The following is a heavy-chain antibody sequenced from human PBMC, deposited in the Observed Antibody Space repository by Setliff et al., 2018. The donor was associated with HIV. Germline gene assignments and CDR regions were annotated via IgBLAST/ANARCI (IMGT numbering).Heavy chain of an antibody. CDR2: IYGSGYT. CDR3: AFSKQMATMAFDY. J-gene: IGHJ4*02. V-gene: IGHV4-4*09. CDR1: DDSISTYY. Sequence: TSETLSLTCTVSDDSISTYYWSWIRQPPGKGLEWIGYIYGSGYTNYNPSLKSRVTISVDTSKNQFSLKLSSVTAADTAVYYCAFSKQMATMAFDYWGQGALVTVSS. D-gene: IGHD5-12*01.